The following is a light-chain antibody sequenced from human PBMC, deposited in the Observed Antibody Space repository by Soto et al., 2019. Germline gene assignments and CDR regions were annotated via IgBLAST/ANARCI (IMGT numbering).Light chain of an antibody. Sequence: QMTQSPSSLSASIGDRVTITCRASQGVDNYLAWYQQRPGKVPRLLIYAASTLQSGVPSRFSGSRSGADFTLTISSLQPEDVATYYCQQYNTALVTFGQGNRVEIK. CDR1: QGVDNY. CDR2: AAS. V-gene: IGKV1-27*01. CDR3: QQYNTALVT. J-gene: IGKJ1*01.